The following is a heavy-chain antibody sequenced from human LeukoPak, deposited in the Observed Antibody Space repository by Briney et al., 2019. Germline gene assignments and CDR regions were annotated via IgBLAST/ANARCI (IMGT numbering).Heavy chain of an antibody. Sequence: PGGSLRLSCAASGFTFSSYAMSWVRQAPGKGLEWASAISGSGGSTYYADSVKGRFTISRDNSKNTLYLRMNSLRPEDTGVYHCTCGETYYYYYGMDVWGQGTTVTVSS. CDR2: ISGSGGST. V-gene: IGHV3-23*01. CDR3: TCGETYYYYYGMDV. CDR1: GFTFSSYA. D-gene: IGHD3-10*01. J-gene: IGHJ6*02.